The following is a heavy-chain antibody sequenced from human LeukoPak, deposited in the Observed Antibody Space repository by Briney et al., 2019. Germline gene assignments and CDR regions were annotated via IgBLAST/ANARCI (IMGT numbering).Heavy chain of an antibody. CDR3: ARVWDVAGIDAFDI. V-gene: IGHV4-28*05. CDR2: IYYSGSI. CDR1: GYSISSSNW. Sequence: SETLSLTCAVSGYSISSSNWWGWIRQPPGKGLEWIGYIYYSGSIYYNPSLKSRVTMSVDTSKNQFSLKLSSVTAVDTAVYYCARVWDVAGIDAFDIWGQGTMVTVSS. J-gene: IGHJ3*02. D-gene: IGHD6-19*01.